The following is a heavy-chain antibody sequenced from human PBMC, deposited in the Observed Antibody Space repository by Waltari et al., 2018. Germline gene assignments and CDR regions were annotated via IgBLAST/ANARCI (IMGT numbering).Heavy chain of an antibody. V-gene: IGHV1-69*14. Sequence: QVQLVQSGAEVKKPGSSVKVSCKASGGTFSSYAISWVRQAPGQGLEWMGGIIPIFGTANYAQKFQGRVTITADKSTSTAYMELSSLRSEDTAVYYCASPNPGILTGSIAARYYFDYWGQGTLVTVSS. CDR3: ASPNPGILTGSIAARYYFDY. J-gene: IGHJ4*02. CDR1: GGTFSSYA. CDR2: IIPIFGTA. D-gene: IGHD3-9*01.